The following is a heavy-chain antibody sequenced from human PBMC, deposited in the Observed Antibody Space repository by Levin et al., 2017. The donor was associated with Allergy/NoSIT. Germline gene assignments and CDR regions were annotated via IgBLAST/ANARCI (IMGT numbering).Heavy chain of an antibody. CDR3: ARLAGYSRGWYLPY. CDR1: GGSLSGSY. J-gene: IGHJ4*02. V-gene: IGHV4-34*01. Sequence: SQTLSLTCAVSGGSLSGSYWTWIRPPPGKGLEWIGEINHSGSASYNPSLRSRVTMSVDTSKNQFSLNLISVTAADTAVYYCARLAGYSRGWYLPYWGQGTLVTVSS. CDR2: INHSGSA. D-gene: IGHD6-19*01.